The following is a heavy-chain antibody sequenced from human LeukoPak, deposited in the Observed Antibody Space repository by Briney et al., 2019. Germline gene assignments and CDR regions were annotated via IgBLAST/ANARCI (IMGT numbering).Heavy chain of an antibody. D-gene: IGHD3-9*01. J-gene: IGHJ4*02. CDR1: GYSISSGYY. CDR3: ARRRYYGIEYFDY. V-gene: IGHV4-38-2*01. CDR2: IYHSGST. Sequence: PSETLSLNCAVSGYSISSGYYWGWIRQPPGKGLEWIGSIYHSGSTYYNPSLKSRVTISVDTSKNQFSLKLSSVTAADTAVYYCARRRYYGIEYFDYWGQGTLVTVSS.